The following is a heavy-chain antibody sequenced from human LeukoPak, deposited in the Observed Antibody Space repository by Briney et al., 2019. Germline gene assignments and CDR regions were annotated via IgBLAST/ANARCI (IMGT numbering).Heavy chain of an antibody. D-gene: IGHD3-3*01. J-gene: IGHJ6*03. CDR2: IIPIFGTA. Sequence: ASVKVSCKASGGTFSSYAISWVRQAPGQGLEWMGGIIPIFGTANYAQKFQGRVTITTDESTSTAYMELGSLRSEDTAVYYCARVADLGYYMDVWGKGTTVTVSS. CDR3: ARVADLGYYMDV. CDR1: GGTFSSYA. V-gene: IGHV1-69*05.